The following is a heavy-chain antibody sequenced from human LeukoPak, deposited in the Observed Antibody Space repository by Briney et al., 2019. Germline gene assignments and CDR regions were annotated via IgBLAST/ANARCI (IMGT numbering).Heavy chain of an antibody. Sequence: PGGSLRLSCAASGFTFSSYWMHWVRQAPGKGPLWVSHINGDGSTTNYADSVKGRFTISRNNAKNTLYLQMNSLRAEDTAVYYCASAYGGSFYFGFWGQGTLVTVSS. CDR1: GFTFSSYW. V-gene: IGHV3-74*01. CDR3: ASAYGGSFYFGF. CDR2: INGDGSTT. D-gene: IGHD1-26*01. J-gene: IGHJ4*02.